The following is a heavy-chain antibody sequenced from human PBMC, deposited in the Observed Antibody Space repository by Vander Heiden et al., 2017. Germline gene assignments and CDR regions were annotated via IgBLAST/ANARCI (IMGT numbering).Heavy chain of an antibody. J-gene: IGHJ4*02. D-gene: IGHD3-10*01. CDR2: IYYSGST. V-gene: IGHV4-59*01. CDR3: AAGTYYFDY. Sequence: QVQLQESGPGLVKPSETLSLTCTVSGGSISRYYWSWIRQPPGKGLEWIGYIYYSGSTNYNPSLKSRVTISVDTSKNQFSLKLSSVTAADTAVYYCAAGTYYFDYWGQGTLVTVSS. CDR1: GGSISRYY.